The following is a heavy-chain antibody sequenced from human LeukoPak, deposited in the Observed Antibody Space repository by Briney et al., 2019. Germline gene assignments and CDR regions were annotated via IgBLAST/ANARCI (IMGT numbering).Heavy chain of an antibody. D-gene: IGHD2-15*01. Sequence: SVKVSCKASGGTFSSYTISWVRQPPGQGLEWMGRIIPILGIANYAQKFQGRVTITADKSTSTAYMELSSLRSEDTAVYYCARDRYCSGGSCYSEAANWFDPWGQGTLVTVSS. CDR1: GGTFSSYT. CDR3: ARDRYCSGGSCYSEAANWFDP. J-gene: IGHJ5*02. V-gene: IGHV1-69*04. CDR2: IIPILGIA.